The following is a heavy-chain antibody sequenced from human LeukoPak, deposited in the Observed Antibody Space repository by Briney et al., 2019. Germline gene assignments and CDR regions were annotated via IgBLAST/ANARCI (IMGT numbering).Heavy chain of an antibody. CDR1: GYTFTSYD. V-gene: IGHV1-8*01. J-gene: IGHJ6*03. CDR3: ARLPPSGPYYYMDV. CDR2: MNPNSGNT. Sequence: GASVKVSCKASGYTFTSYDINWVRQATGQGLEWMGWMNPNSGNTGYAQKFQGRVTMTSNTSISTAYMELSSLRSEDTAVYYCARLPPSGPYYYMDVWGKGTPVTVSS. D-gene: IGHD3-3*01.